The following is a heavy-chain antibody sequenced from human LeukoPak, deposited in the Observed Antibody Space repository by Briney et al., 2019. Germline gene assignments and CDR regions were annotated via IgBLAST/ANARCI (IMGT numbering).Heavy chain of an antibody. Sequence: SETLSLTCTVSGGSISSDYWSWIRQPPGKGLEWIGYIHYSGSTKYNPSLKSRVTMSVDTSKNQFPLKLSSVTAADTAIYYCARDSGSSPRFDPWGRGNLVTVSS. CDR2: IHYSGST. CDR1: GGSISSDY. V-gene: IGHV4-59*01. J-gene: IGHJ5*02. D-gene: IGHD6-6*01. CDR3: ARDSGSSPRFDP.